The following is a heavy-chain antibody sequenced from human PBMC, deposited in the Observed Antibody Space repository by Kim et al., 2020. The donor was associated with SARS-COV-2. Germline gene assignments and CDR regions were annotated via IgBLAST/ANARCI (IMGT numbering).Heavy chain of an antibody. D-gene: IGHD6-19*01. V-gene: IGHV4-59*11. CDR2: IYYTGRT. Sequence: SETLSLTCNVSGGSISSHYWTWIRQPPGKGLEWIGQIYYTGRTKYNPSLMSRVTISLDTTKNQFSLKMSPVTAADPAVYYCARFEGGSGWSGGWFDPWG. CDR1: GGSISSHY. J-gene: IGHJ5*02. CDR3: ARFEGGSGWSGGWFDP.